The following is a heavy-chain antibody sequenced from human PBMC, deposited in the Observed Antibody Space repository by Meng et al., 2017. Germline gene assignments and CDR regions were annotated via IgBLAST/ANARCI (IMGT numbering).Heavy chain of an antibody. V-gene: IGHV3-48*03. Sequence: GESLKIPCAASGFTFSSYEMKWVRQAPGEGLEWNSYIHSSGSTVEYADSVKGRFTTARDNAENSLYLQMNSLGVEDTAVYYCARYSVVSTLRADYWGRGTLVTVSS. CDR2: IHSSGSTV. CDR1: GFTFSSYE. D-gene: IGHD2-2*01. J-gene: IGHJ4*02. CDR3: ARYSVVSTLRADY.